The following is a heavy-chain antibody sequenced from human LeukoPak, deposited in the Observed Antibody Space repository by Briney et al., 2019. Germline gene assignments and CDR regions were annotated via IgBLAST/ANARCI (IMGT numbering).Heavy chain of an antibody. D-gene: IGHD3-10*01. CDR2: IGSDAITK. CDR1: GFSFSSYS. CDR3: AREIKRSYGSGSYGY. V-gene: IGHV3-30*04. J-gene: IGHJ4*02. Sequence: GSLRLSCTASGFSFSSYSMHWVRQAPGKGLEWVAVIGSDAITKYYADFVKGRFTISRDNSKDTLYLQMNSLGAEDTAVYYCAREIKRSYGSGSYGYWGQGTLVTVSS.